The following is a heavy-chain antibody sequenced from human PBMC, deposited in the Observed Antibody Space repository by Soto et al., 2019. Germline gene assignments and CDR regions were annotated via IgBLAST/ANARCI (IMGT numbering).Heavy chain of an antibody. D-gene: IGHD3-10*01. CDR3: AKARIDRVAFDL. Sequence: SVKVSCKPSGGTLSSYVISWVRQAPGQGLEWMGGIIPIYGTANYAQKFQGRVTITADESTGTAYMELSSDDAAVFYCAKARIDRVAFDLWGQGTVVTVSS. V-gene: IGHV1-69*13. CDR1: GGTLSSYV. J-gene: IGHJ3*01. CDR2: IIPIYGTA.